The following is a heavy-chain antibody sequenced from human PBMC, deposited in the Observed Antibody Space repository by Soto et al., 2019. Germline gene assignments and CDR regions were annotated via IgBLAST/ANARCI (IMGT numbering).Heavy chain of an antibody. J-gene: IGHJ4*02. CDR1: GFTFSNYA. V-gene: IGHV3-23*01. CDR2: ISGSGGST. Sequence: EVQLLESGGGLVQPGGSLRLSCAVSGFTFSNYAVTWVRQAPGKGLEWVSTISGSGGSTYYADSVKGRFTISRDNSKNALYLQMNSLRAGDTAVCYCAKDQGSSWYEIGYWGQGTLVTVSS. D-gene: IGHD6-13*01. CDR3: AKDQGSSWYEIGY.